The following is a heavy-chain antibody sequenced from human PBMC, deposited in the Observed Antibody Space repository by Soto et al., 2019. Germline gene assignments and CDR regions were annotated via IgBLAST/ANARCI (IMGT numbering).Heavy chain of an antibody. CDR1: AFSLSTGGVG. D-gene: IGHD2-21*02. V-gene: IGHV2-5*02. Sequence: QITLKESGPTLVKPTQTLTLTCTFSAFSLSTGGVGVGWIRQPPGKALEWLALIYWDDDKRYSPSLRSRLTITKDTTKNXVLLXMXHMDPVDTATYYCIQSRCGGDCLQSYASYYYYGMDVWGQGTTVTVSS. J-gene: IGHJ6*02. CDR2: IYWDDDK. CDR3: IQSRCGGDCLQSYASYYYYGMDV.